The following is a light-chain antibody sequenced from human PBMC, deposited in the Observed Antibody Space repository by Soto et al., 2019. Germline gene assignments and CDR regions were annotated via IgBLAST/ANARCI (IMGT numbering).Light chain of an antibody. CDR2: AAS. CDR1: QGIRND. V-gene: IGKV1-17*01. Sequence: DIQMTQSPSSLPASVGDRVTIIWRASQGIRNDLGWYQQKPGKAPKRLIYAASSRATGIPDRFSGSGSGTDFTLTISRLEPEDFAVYYCQQYGSSLYTFGQGTKLEIK. J-gene: IGKJ2*01. CDR3: QQYGSSLYT.